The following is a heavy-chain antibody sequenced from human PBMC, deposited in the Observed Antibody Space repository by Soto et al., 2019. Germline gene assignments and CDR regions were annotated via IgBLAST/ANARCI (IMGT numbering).Heavy chain of an antibody. J-gene: IGHJ3*02. CDR1: GFIVTNTY. D-gene: IGHD3-3*01. V-gene: IGHV3-53*01. CDR2: VYVDGGT. Sequence: EVKLVQSGGGLIQPGGSLRLSCTASGFIVTNTYMSWVRQAPGKGLEWGSVVYVDGGTEYADPVKGRFTTFRDNCKNTPQLQMNSLRAEDTAVYYCAREPLWSGSLPLDAFDIWGQGTMVTVSS. CDR3: AREPLWSGSLPLDAFDI.